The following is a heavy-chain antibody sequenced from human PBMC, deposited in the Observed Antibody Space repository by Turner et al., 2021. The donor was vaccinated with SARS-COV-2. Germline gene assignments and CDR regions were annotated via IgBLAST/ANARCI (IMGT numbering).Heavy chain of an antibody. D-gene: IGHD1-26*01. CDR3: ARHQGSASGYDHGMNV. J-gene: IGHJ6*02. Sequence: QVHLQESGPGLVTPSETLSLTCTVSGGSIGTYFWSWIRQPPGKGLEWIAYIYYTGRTDYNPSLKSRISISVDTSKNQLSLNLISVTAADTAVYYCARHQGSASGYDHGMNVWGQGTAVIVSS. V-gene: IGHV4-59*08. CDR2: IYYTGRT. CDR1: GGSIGTYF.